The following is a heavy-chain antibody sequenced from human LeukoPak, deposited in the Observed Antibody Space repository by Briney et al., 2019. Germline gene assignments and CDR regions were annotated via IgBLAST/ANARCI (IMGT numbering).Heavy chain of an antibody. D-gene: IGHD1-1*01. V-gene: IGHV4-59*07. CDR3: ARFTRFPFRFDY. CDR1: GGSISPYH. Sequence: PADTLSLTCTVSGGSISPYHGSWIRQPPGEGLEGIGYISYSGSTNCNPSLKSRVTISVDTSKNQFSLKLRSVTAADTAVYYCARFTRFPFRFDYWRQGTLVTVSS. J-gene: IGHJ4*02. CDR2: ISYSGST.